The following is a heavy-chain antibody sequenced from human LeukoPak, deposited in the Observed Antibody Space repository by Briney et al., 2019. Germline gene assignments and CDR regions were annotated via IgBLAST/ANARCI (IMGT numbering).Heavy chain of an antibody. CDR1: GGSFSGYY. J-gene: IGHJ4*02. CDR2: INHSGST. Sequence: PSETLSLTCAVYGGSFSGYYWSWIRQPPRKGLEWIGEINHSGSTNYNPSLKSRVTISVNTSKNQFSLKLSSVTAADTAVYYCVRGLFDYWGQGTLVTVSS. CDR3: VRGLFDY. V-gene: IGHV4-34*01.